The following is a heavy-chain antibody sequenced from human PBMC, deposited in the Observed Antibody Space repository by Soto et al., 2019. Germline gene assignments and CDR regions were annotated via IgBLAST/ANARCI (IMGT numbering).Heavy chain of an antibody. V-gene: IGHV1-2*02. CDR1: GYNFNGYY. Sequence: QVNLVQSGAEVKKPGASVKVSCKASGYNFNGYYIHWVRQAPGQGHEWMGWMNPNTGGANYAQKFQGKVIMTTDTSMSTAYLELRSLTSDDTAVYYCAKVISTIGSKQWLAQTKHQALDYWGQGTLVTVSS. D-gene: IGHD6-19*01. J-gene: IGHJ4*02. CDR3: AKVISTIGSKQWLAQTKHQALDY. CDR2: MNPNTGGA.